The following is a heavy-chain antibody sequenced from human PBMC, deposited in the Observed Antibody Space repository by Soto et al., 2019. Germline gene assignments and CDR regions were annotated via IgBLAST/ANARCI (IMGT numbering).Heavy chain of an antibody. V-gene: IGHV4-59*01. Sequence: QVQLQESGPGLVKPSETLSLTCTVSGGSISSYYWSWIRQPPGKGLQWIGYIYYSGSTNYNPSLKSRVTISVDTSKNQFSLKLSSVTAADTAVYYCARAPCMRGGCGMDVWGQGTTVTVSS. D-gene: IGHD2-15*01. J-gene: IGHJ6*02. CDR1: GGSISSYY. CDR3: ARAPCMRGGCGMDV. CDR2: IYYSGST.